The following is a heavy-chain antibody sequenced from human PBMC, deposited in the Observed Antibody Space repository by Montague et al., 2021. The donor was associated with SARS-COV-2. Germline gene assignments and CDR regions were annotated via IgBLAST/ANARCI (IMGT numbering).Heavy chain of an antibody. Sequence: SETLSLTCSVSGDSITPYGDSIGGYFWSWIRQPAGKGLEWIGRIYANGNFDYNPSLNSRVSMSMDTSKQEFSMRLISVTDADTAVYYCARDAYYFGPGRGNDGACDPWGQGILVTVSS. CDR3: ARDAYYFGPGRGNDGACDP. V-gene: IGHV4-4*07. CDR1: GDSITPYGDSIGGYF. CDR2: IYANGNF. J-gene: IGHJ5*02. D-gene: IGHD2/OR15-2a*01.